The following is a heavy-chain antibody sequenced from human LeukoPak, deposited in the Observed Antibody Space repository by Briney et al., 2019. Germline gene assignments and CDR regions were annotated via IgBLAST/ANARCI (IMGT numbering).Heavy chain of an antibody. CDR3: TRAPYGGNSLATY. V-gene: IGHV3-49*04. CDR2: IRSKAYGATT. CDR1: GFTFGDYA. D-gene: IGHD4-23*01. Sequence: GGSLRLSCTASGFTFGDYAMSWVRQAPGKGQEWVGFIRSKAYGATTEYAASVKGRFTISRDDSKSIAYLQMNSLKTEDTAVYYCTRAPYGGNSLATYWGQGTLVAVSS. J-gene: IGHJ4*02.